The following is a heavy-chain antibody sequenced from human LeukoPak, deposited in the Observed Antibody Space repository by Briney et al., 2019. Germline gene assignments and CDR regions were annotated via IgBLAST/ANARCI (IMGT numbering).Heavy chain of an antibody. CDR3: AKISPAVVRGGSYYFDY. Sequence: VGSLRLSCAASGFTFSSYAMSWVRQAPGKGLGWVSAIRGSGGSTYYADSVKGRFTISRDNSKNTLYLQMNSLRAEDTAVYYCAKISPAVVRGGSYYFDYWGQGTLVTVSS. D-gene: IGHD3-10*01. CDR1: GFTFSSYA. J-gene: IGHJ4*02. V-gene: IGHV3-23*01. CDR2: IRGSGGST.